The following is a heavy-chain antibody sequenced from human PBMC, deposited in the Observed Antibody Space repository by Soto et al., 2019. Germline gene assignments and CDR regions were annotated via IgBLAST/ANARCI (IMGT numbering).Heavy chain of an antibody. CDR1: GDRVSSNSAA. Sequence: KQSQTLSLTCAISGDRVSSNSAAWNWLRQSPSRGLEWLGRTYYRSKWYNDYAVSVKSRITINPDTSKNQCSLQLNSVTPEDTAVYYCARDASLRFLEWLSIGYFDYWGQGTLVTVSS. D-gene: IGHD3-3*01. CDR3: ARDASLRFLEWLSIGYFDY. V-gene: IGHV6-1*01. J-gene: IGHJ4*02. CDR2: TYYRSKWYN.